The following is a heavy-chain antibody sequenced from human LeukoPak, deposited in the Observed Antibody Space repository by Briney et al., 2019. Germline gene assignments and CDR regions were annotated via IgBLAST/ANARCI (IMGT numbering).Heavy chain of an antibody. CDR3: ARRSGIAVAGAFDY. V-gene: IGHV3-23*01. Sequence: GGSLRLSCAASGFTFSSYGMHWVRQAPGKGLEWVSGISGSGDSTYYADSVKGRFTISRDNSKNTLYLQMNSLRAEDTAVYYCARRSGIAVAGAFDYWGQGTLVTVSS. CDR1: GFTFSSYG. J-gene: IGHJ4*02. CDR2: ISGSGDST. D-gene: IGHD6-19*01.